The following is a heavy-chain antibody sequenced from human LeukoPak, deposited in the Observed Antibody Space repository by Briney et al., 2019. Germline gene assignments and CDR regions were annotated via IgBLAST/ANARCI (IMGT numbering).Heavy chain of an antibody. Sequence: GGSLRLSCAASGFTFSSYAMSWVRQAPGKGLEWVSAISGSGGSTYYADSVKGRFTISRDNSKNTLYLQMNSLRAEDTAVYYCAKARTGYSSGWYYFDYWGQGTLVTVSS. D-gene: IGHD6-19*01. CDR2: ISGSGGST. J-gene: IGHJ4*02. V-gene: IGHV3-23*01. CDR3: AKARTGYSSGWYYFDY. CDR1: GFTFSSYA.